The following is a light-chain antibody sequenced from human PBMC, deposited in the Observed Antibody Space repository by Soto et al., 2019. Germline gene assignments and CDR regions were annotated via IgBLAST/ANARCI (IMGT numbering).Light chain of an antibody. CDR3: QEYGSSRT. J-gene: IGKJ1*01. V-gene: IGKV3-20*01. Sequence: EIVLTQSPGTLSLSPGERVTLSFRASQSVSSSYLAWYQQKPGQAPRLLIYGASSRATGIPDRFSGSGSATDFTLTISRLEPEDFAVYFCQEYGSSRTFGQGTKVDTK. CDR2: GAS. CDR1: QSVSSSY.